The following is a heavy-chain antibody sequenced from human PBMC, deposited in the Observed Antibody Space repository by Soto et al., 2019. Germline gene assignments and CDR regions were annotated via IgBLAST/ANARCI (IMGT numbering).Heavy chain of an antibody. J-gene: IGHJ4*02. CDR2: ISAYNGYT. D-gene: IGHD3-10*01. CDR1: GYTFTNYG. Sequence: QVQLVHSGAEVKEPGASVKVSCKASGYTFTNYGITWVRQAPGQGLEWMGWISAYNGYTNYAQKLQGRVTMTTDTSRSKVYMELRSLRSDDTAVYYCARGVMYGSGSIDSWGQGTLVTGSS. CDR3: ARGVMYGSGSIDS. V-gene: IGHV1-18*01.